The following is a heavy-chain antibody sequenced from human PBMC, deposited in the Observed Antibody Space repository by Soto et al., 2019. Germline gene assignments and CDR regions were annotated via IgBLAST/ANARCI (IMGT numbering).Heavy chain of an antibody. V-gene: IGHV1-2*02. CDR3: ARGPDTGAFDY. CDR2: INPNNGDT. J-gene: IGHJ4*02. CDR1: GYTFKVYF. D-gene: IGHD7-27*01. Sequence: QVQLVQSGAEVQKPGASVKVSCRASGYTFKVYFLHWMRQAPGPGLEWMGWINPNNGDTMYAQKFRGRVTMTRDTSIDTGYLDLSSLTSDDTAVYYCARGPDTGAFDYWGQGALVTVSS.